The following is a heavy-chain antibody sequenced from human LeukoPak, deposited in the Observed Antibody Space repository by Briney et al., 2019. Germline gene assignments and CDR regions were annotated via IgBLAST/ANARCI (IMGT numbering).Heavy chain of an antibody. D-gene: IGHD3-10*01. CDR3: ARGATMVSARFDP. CDR2: IYHSGST. Sequence: PSETLSLTCAVSGGSISSGGYSWSWIRQPPGKGLEGIGYIYHSGSTYYNPSLKSRVTISVDRSKNQFSLKLSSVTAADTAVYYCARGATMVSARFDPWGQGTLVTVSS. CDR1: GGSISSGGYS. J-gene: IGHJ5*02. V-gene: IGHV4-30-2*01.